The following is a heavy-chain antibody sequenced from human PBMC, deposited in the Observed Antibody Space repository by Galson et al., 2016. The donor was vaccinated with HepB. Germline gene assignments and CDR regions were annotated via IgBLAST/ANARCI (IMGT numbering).Heavy chain of an antibody. J-gene: IGHJ4*02. V-gene: IGHV2-5*02. CDR3: AQVIRDDAWNYSIFDY. CDR2: TYWDDDK. D-gene: IGHD1-7*01. Sequence: PALVKPTQTLTLTCTFSGFSLSTGGVGVGWIRQPPGKALEWLALTYWDDDKRYSPSLKSRLTITKDTSKNQVVLTMTNMDPVDTATYYCAQVIRDDAWNYSIFDYWGQGTLVTVSS. CDR1: GFSLSTGGVG.